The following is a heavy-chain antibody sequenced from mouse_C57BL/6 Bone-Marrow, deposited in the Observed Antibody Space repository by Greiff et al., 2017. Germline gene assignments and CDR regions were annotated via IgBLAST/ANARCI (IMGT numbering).Heavy chain of an antibody. J-gene: IGHJ1*03. CDR2: IWWDDDK. D-gene: IGHD5-5*01. CDR3: ARKDYRNWYFEV. Sequence: VMLVESGPGILQPSQTLSLTCSFSGFSLSTFGMGVGWIRQPSGKGLEWLAHIWWDDDKYYNPALKSRLTISKDTSKNQVFLKIANVDTADTATYYCARKDYRNWYFEVWGTGTTVTVSS. V-gene: IGHV8-8*01. CDR1: GFSLSTFGMG.